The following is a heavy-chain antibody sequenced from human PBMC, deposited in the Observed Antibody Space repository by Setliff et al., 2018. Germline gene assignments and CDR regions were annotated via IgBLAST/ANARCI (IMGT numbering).Heavy chain of an antibody. D-gene: IGHD1-1*01. CDR1: GFTFRSYW. CDR3: ARDREGDGNYYMDV. CDR2: MNSDGSTK. Sequence: GGSLRLSCEASGFTFRSYWMHWVRQAPGEGLVWVSRMNSDGSTKNYADSVKGRFTISRDNTKNTVYLQMNSLRAEDTAVYYCARDREGDGNYYMDVWGKGTTVTVS. J-gene: IGHJ6*03. V-gene: IGHV3-74*01.